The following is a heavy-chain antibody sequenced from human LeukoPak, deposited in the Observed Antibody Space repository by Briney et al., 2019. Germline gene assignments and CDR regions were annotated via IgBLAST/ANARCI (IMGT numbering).Heavy chain of an antibody. CDR1: GFTFSSYW. CDR2: INTDGSST. V-gene: IGHV3-74*01. D-gene: IGHD3-10*02. Sequence: PGGSLRLSCAASGFTFSSYWMHWVRQAPGKGLVWVSRINTDGSSTSYADSVKGRFTISRDNAKNTLYLQMNSLRAEDTAVYYCAREGASQDVRGFDYWGQGTQVTVSS. CDR3: AREGASQDVRGFDY. J-gene: IGHJ4*02.